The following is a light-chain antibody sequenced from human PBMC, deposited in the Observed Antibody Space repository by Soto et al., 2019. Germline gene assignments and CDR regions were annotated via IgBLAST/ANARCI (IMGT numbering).Light chain of an antibody. V-gene: IGKV3-20*01. CDR1: QSVSSRY. CDR2: GAS. CDR3: QQYGSSPPWT. J-gene: IGKJ1*01. Sequence: EIVLTQSPGTLSLSPGERATLSCRASQSVSSRYLAWYQQKPGQAPMLLIYGASSRATGIPDRFSGSGSGTDCTLTISRLEPEDYAVYYCQQYGSSPPWTFGQGTKVEIK.